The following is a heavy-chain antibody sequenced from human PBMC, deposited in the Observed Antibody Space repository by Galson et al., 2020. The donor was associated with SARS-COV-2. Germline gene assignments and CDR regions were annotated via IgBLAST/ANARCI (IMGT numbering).Heavy chain of an antibody. CDR2: INPSGGST. V-gene: IGHV1-46*01. Sequence: ASVKVSCKASGYTFTSYYMHWVRQAPGQGLEWMGIINPSGGSTSYAQKFQGRVTMTRDTSTSTVYMELSSLRSEDTAVYYCARGAEYYDFCSGYYRNWFDPWGQGTLVTVSS. D-gene: IGHD3-3*01. CDR3: ARGAEYYDFCSGYYRNWFDP. CDR1: GYTFTSYY. J-gene: IGHJ5*02.